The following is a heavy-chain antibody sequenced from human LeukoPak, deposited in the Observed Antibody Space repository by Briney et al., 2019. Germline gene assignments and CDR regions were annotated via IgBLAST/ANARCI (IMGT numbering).Heavy chain of an antibody. CDR1: GFTFDNSG. D-gene: IGHD3/OR15-3a*01. CDR3: AKKYDNWIDY. Sequence: PGGSLRLSCAASGFTFDNSGMHWVRQAPGKGLEWMAVISYGGTNSYYADSVKGRFAISRDNSKNTVFLQMNSLRVEDTAVYYCAKKYDNWIDYWGQGTLVTVSS. V-gene: IGHV3-30*18. J-gene: IGHJ4*02. CDR2: ISYGGTNS.